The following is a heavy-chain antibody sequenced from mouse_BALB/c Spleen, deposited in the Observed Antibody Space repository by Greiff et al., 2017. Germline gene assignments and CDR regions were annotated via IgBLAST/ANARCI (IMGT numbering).Heavy chain of an antibody. D-gene: IGHD2-1*01. V-gene: IGHV3-6*02. J-gene: IGHJ4*01. CDR3: ARGYGNYAYYYAMDY. Sequence: VQLKQSGPGLVKPSQSLSLTCSVTGYSITSGYYWNWIRQFPGNKLEWMGYISYDGSNNYNPSLKNRISITRDTSKNQFFLKLNSVTTEDTATYYCARGYGNYAYYYAMDYWGQGTSVTVSS. CDR2: ISYDGSN. CDR1: GYSITSGYY.